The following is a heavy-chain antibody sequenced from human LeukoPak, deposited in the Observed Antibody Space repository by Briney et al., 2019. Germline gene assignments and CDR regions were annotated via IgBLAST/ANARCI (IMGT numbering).Heavy chain of an antibody. Sequence: PGGSLRLSCAASGFTFNNFGMQWVRQAPGKGLEWVSLIASSGLNTYYADSVRGRFTISRDNSKNTLSLQMNSLRVEDTAIYYCARDIELSTWGLGTLVTVSS. CDR1: GFTFNNFG. CDR2: IASSGLNT. V-gene: IGHV3-23*01. CDR3: ARDIELST. J-gene: IGHJ3*01. D-gene: IGHD5-12*01.